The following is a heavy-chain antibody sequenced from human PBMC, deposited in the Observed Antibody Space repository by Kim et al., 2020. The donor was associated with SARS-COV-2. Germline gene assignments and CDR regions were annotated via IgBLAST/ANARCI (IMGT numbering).Heavy chain of an antibody. CDR2: INHSGST. CDR3: TRDTAMVSDY. Sequence: SETLSLTCAVYGGSFSGYYWSWIRQPPGKGLEWIGEINHSGSTNYNPSLKSRVTISVDTSKNQFSLKLSSVTAADTAAYYCTRDTAMVSDYWGQGTLVTV. D-gene: IGHD5-18*01. V-gene: IGHV4-34*01. CDR1: GGSFSGYY. J-gene: IGHJ4*02.